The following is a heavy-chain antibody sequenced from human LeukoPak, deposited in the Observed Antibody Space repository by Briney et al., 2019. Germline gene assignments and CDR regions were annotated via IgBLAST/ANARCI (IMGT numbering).Heavy chain of an antibody. Sequence: GGSLRLSCATSGFTVNNNCMSWVRQAPGKGLEWVSVIYSGGRIYSANSVKGRFTISRDDSKNTLYLQVNSLGAEDTAVYCCAARDAGYSSGWYPDYWGQGTLVTVSS. CDR1: GFTVNNNC. V-gene: IGHV3-66*01. J-gene: IGHJ4*02. CDR3: AARDAGYSSGWYPDY. CDR2: IYSGGRI. D-gene: IGHD6-19*01.